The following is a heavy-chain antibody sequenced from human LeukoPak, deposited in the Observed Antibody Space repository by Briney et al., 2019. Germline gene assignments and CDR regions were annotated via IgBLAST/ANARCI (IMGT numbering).Heavy chain of an antibody. J-gene: IGHJ3*02. CDR1: GFTFSSYW. Sequence: GGSLRLSCAASGFTFSSYWMHWVRQAPGKGLVWVSRINSDGISTSYADSVKGRFTISRDNAKNTLYLQMNSLRAEDTAVYYCAREGFCSSTSCAPVAFDIWGQGTMVTVSS. V-gene: IGHV3-74*01. CDR3: AREGFCSSTSCAPVAFDI. CDR2: INSDGIST. D-gene: IGHD2-2*01.